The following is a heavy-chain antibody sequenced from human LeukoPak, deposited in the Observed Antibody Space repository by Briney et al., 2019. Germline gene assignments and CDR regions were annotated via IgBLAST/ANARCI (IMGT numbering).Heavy chain of an antibody. V-gene: IGHV3-30*03. J-gene: IGHJ4*02. CDR3: APSGPAYSSTWYSDY. D-gene: IGHD6-13*01. Sequence: PGGSLRLSCAASGFTFSSYSMNWVRQAPGKGLEWVAVISYDGSNKYYADSVKGRFTISRDNSKNTLYLQMNSLRAEDTAVYYCAPSGPAYSSTWYSDYWGQGTLVTVSS. CDR2: ISYDGSNK. CDR1: GFTFSSYS.